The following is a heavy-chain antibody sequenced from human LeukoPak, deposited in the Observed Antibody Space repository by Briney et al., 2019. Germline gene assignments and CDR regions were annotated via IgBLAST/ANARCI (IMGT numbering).Heavy chain of an antibody. V-gene: IGHV3-23*01. J-gene: IGHJ2*01. CDR1: RFTFSNYA. Sequence: GGSLRLSCAASRFTFSNYAMSWVRQAPGKGLEWVSGISGSGGSTYYADSVKGRFTISRDNSKNTLYLQMNSLRAEDTAVYYCAKAPPPYGDNNWYFDLWGRGTLVTVSS. D-gene: IGHD4-17*01. CDR3: AKAPPPYGDNNWYFDL. CDR2: ISGSGGST.